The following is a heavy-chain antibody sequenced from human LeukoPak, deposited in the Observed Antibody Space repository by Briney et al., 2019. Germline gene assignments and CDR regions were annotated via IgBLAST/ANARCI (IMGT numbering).Heavy chain of an antibody. J-gene: IGHJ4*02. Sequence: GGSLRLSCVASGFTFSSRDWMTWVRQAPGKGLEWVANIKQDGSEKNYVDSVKGRFTISRDNAKNSVDLQMNSLRVEDTAVYYCARQWGGYYDSSGYYRTWGQGTLVTVSS. V-gene: IGHV3-7*01. CDR2: IKQDGSEK. CDR3: ARQWGGYYDSSGYYRT. CDR1: GFTFSSRDW. D-gene: IGHD3-22*01.